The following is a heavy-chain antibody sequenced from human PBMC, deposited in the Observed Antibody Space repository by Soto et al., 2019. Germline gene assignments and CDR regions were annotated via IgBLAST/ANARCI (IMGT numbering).Heavy chain of an antibody. CDR2: TYYRSKWYN. CDR1: GDSVSSNSAA. CDR3: ARGLGTYSSSSLITKHWFDP. D-gene: IGHD6-6*01. V-gene: IGHV6-1*01. J-gene: IGHJ5*02. Sequence: SQTLSLTCAISGDSVSSNSAAWNWIRQSPSRGLEWLGRTYYRSKWYNDYAVSVKSRITINPDTSKNQFSLQLNSVTPEDTAVYYCARGLGTYSSSSLITKHWFDPWGQGTLVTVSS.